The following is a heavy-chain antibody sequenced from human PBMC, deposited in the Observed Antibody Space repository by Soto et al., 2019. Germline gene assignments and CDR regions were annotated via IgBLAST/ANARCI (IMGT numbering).Heavy chain of an antibody. Sequence: LCLTCTVAVNAISCGCYYWNWIRQHPGKGLEWIGYIYYSGSTYYNPSLKSRVTISVDTSKNQFSLKLSSVTAADTAVYYCARGTWYSDILSNFGYCGQATLLTVSS. D-gene: IGHD3-9*01. J-gene: IGHJ4*02. CDR1: VNAISCGCYY. V-gene: IGHV4-31*03. CDR2: IYYSGST. CDR3: ARGTWYSDILSNFGY.